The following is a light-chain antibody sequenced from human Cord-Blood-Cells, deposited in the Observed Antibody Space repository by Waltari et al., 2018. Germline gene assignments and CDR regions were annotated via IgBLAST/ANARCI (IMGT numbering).Light chain of an antibody. CDR3: QVWDSSTAWV. CDR1: NIGSKN. CDR2: RYS. Sequence: SYELTQPLSVSVALGQTARITCGGNNIGSKNVPWYQQKTGQAPVLVIYRYSNRPSGIPERFSGSNSGNTATLTISRAQAGDEADYYCQVWDSSTAWVFGGGTKLTVL. V-gene: IGLV3-9*01. J-gene: IGLJ3*02.